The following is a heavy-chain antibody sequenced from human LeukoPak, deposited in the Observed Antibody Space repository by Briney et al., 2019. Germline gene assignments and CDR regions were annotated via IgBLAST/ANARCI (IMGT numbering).Heavy chain of an antibody. V-gene: IGHV3-30*18. Sequence: PGGSLRLSCAASGFTFSSYGMHWVRQAPGKGLEWVAVISYDGSNKYYADSVKGRFTISRDNSKKTLYLQMNSLRAEDTGVYYCAKDGVNWKSFDYWGQGTLVTVSS. D-gene: IGHD1-20*01. CDR2: ISYDGSNK. CDR3: AKDGVNWKSFDY. CDR1: GFTFSSYG. J-gene: IGHJ4*02.